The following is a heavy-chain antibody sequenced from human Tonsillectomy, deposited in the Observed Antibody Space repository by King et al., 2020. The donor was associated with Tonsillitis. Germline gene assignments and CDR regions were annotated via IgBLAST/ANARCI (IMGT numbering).Heavy chain of an antibody. Sequence: QLQESGPGLVRPSETLSLTCTVSGASISSNNYYWGWIRQPPGKGLEWIGSIFYSGSTSSNPSLESRVTIAVDTSKNHCSLKLITVTAADTAVYYCARTKGSSWSGHFDYWGQGILVTVSS. J-gene: IGHJ4*02. D-gene: IGHD6-13*01. CDR3: ARTKGSSWSGHFDY. V-gene: IGHV4-39*02. CDR2: IFYSGST. CDR1: GASISSNNYY.